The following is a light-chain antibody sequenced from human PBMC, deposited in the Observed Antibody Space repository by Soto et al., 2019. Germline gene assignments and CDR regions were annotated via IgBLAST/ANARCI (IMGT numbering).Light chain of an antibody. CDR2: GAS. J-gene: IGKJ4*01. CDR3: QQYERSHTT. Sequence: EIVLTQSPGTLSLSPGERATLSCRTSQSVSSTYLVWYQQKPGRAPSLLIYGASRRATGTPDRFSGSGSGTDVTLTISRLEPEDFAVYYCQQYERSHTTFGGGTKVEIK. CDR1: QSVSSTY. V-gene: IGKV3-20*01.